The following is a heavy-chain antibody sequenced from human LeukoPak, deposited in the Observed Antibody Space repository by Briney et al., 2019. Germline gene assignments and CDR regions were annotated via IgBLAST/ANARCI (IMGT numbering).Heavy chain of an antibody. CDR2: ISHDGRNK. D-gene: IGHD6-19*01. CDR1: GLIFSNYG. J-gene: IGHJ6*02. Sequence: GGSLRLSCAASGLIFSNYGMHWVRQAPGKGLEWVAVISHDGRNKFYADSVKGRFTISRDNSKNTLYLQMNSLGAEDTGIYYCARGVAGGIAVDRKWTRLYGMDVWGQGTTVTVSS. CDR3: ARGVAGGIAVDRKWTRLYGMDV. V-gene: IGHV3-30*03.